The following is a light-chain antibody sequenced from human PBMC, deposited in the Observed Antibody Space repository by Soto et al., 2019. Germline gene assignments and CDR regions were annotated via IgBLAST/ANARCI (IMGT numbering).Light chain of an antibody. V-gene: IGLV2-8*01. CDR3: SSYAGSNNLV. CDR1: SSDVGGYNY. CDR2: EVT. Sequence: QSALTQPPSASGSPGQSVTISCTGASSDVGGYNYVSWCQQHPGKAPKLMIYEVTKRPSGVPDLFSGSKSGNTASLTVSGLQAEDEADYYCSSYAGSNNLVFGGGTKLTVL. J-gene: IGLJ3*02.